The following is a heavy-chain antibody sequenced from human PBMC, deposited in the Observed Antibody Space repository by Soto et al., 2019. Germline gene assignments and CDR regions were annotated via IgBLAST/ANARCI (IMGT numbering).Heavy chain of an antibody. J-gene: IGHJ4*02. CDR3: ARHSGSYRPSFDY. V-gene: IGHV5-51*01. D-gene: IGHD1-26*01. CDR1: GYSFAGYW. CDR2: IYPGDSDT. Sequence: GESLKISWKGSGYSFAGYWITWVRQMPGKGLEWMGIIYPGDSDTRYSPSFQGQVTISAVKSISTAYLQWSSLKASDTAMYYCARHSGSYRPSFDYWGQGTLVTVSS.